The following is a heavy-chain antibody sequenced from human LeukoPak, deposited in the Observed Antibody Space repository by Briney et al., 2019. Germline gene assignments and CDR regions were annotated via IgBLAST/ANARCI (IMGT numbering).Heavy chain of an antibody. V-gene: IGHV3-21*01. Sequence: PGGSLRLSCAASGFTFSSYSMNWVRQAPGKGLEWVSSISSSSSYIYYAESVKGRFTISRDNAKNSLYLQMNSLRAEDTAVYYCARDTAMAYYFDYWGQGTLVTVSS. CDR3: ARDTAMAYYFDY. CDR1: GFTFSSYS. J-gene: IGHJ4*02. D-gene: IGHD5-18*01. CDR2: ISSSSSYI.